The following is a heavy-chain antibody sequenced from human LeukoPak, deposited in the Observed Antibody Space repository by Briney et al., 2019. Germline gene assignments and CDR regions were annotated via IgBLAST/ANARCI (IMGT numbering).Heavy chain of an antibody. Sequence: SETLSLTCGVSGGSISSNNLSTLVRQPPGKGLEWIGEVNLQGSTNYNPSLKSRVAISVDKSVNHISLKLTSVTAADTAVYYCARYGGYYHPLDYSGQGTLVTVAS. D-gene: IGHD3-22*01. CDR2: VNLQGST. CDR1: GGSISSNNL. CDR3: ARYGGYYHPLDY. J-gene: IGHJ4*02. V-gene: IGHV4-4*02.